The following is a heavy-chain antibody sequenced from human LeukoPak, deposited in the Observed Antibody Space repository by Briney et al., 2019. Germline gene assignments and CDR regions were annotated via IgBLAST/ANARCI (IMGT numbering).Heavy chain of an antibody. V-gene: IGHV3-23*01. D-gene: IGHD3-10*01. J-gene: IGHJ5*02. CDR2: ISASGDRT. Sequence: GGSLRLSCAASGLTFSSYAMSWVRQAPGRGLEWVSAISASGDRTYYADSVKGRFTISRDNSKNTLYLQMNSLRAEDTAVYSCAKNGEVLSWFDPWGQGTLVTVSS. CDR3: AKNGEVLSWFDP. CDR1: GLTFSSYA.